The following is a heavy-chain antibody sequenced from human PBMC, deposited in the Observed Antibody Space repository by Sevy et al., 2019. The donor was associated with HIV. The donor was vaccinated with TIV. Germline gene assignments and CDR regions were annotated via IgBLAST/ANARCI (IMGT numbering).Heavy chain of an antibody. CDR3: ARDLRYGSGSFGMDV. Sequence: SETLSLTCAVSGGSISDINWWSWVRQAPGKGLEWIGEIYHNGSTNYNPSLKPRVTISVDKSNSQSSLKLTFVTAADTAVYYCARDLRYGSGSFGMDVWGKGTTVTVSS. CDR1: GGSISDINW. V-gene: IGHV4-4*02. D-gene: IGHD3-10*01. J-gene: IGHJ6*04. CDR2: IYHNGST.